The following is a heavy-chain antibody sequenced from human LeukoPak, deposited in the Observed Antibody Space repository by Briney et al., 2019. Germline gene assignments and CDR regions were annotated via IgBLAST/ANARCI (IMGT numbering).Heavy chain of an antibody. CDR3: ARDSYGYDY. Sequence: GGSLRLSCAASGFTFSSYGMHWVRQAPGKGLEWVAVISYDGSNKYYADSVKGRFTISRDNSKNTLYLQMNSLRAEDTAVYYCARDSYGYDYWGQGTLVTVSS. V-gene: IGHV3-30*03. J-gene: IGHJ4*02. CDR2: ISYDGSNK. CDR1: GFTFSSYG. D-gene: IGHD5-18*01.